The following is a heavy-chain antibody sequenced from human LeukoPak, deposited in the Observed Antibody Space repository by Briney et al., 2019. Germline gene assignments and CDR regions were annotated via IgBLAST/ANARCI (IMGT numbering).Heavy chain of an antibody. CDR2: ISGSGGST. Sequence: GGSLRLSCAASGFTFSSYAMSWVRQAPGKGLEWVSAISGSGGSTYYADSVKGRFTISRDNSKNTLYLQMNSLRGEDTAVYYCVRGDLRLPRSTPDCWGQGTLVTVSS. CDR1: GFTFSSYA. CDR3: VRGDLRLPRSTPDC. J-gene: IGHJ4*02. V-gene: IGHV3-23*01. D-gene: IGHD5/OR15-5a*01.